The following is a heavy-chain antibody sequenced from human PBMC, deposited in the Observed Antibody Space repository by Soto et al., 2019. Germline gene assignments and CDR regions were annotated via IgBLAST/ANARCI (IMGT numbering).Heavy chain of an antibody. CDR2: IIPIFGTA. V-gene: IGHV1-69*13. CDR3: ARDFPSPGNAFDI. J-gene: IGHJ3*02. Sequence: ASVKVSCKASGGTFSSYAISWVRQAPGQGLEWMGGIIPIFGTANYAQKFQGRVTITADESTSTAYMELSSLRSEDTAVYYCARDFPSPGNAFDIWGQGTMVTVS. CDR1: GGTFSSYA.